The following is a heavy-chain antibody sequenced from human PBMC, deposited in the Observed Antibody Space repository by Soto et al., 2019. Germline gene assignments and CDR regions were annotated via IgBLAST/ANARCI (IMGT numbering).Heavy chain of an antibody. CDR3: ARGITYGGYSRWFEP. V-gene: IGHV1-8*01. D-gene: IGHD3-16*01. Sequence: QVQLVQSGAEVKKPGASVKVSCKASGYIFTNYDINWVRQATGQGLEYLGWINPNSGNTGYVQKFQGRVTMTRNTSINTAYKELNSLRSEDTAVYYCARGITYGGYSRWFEPWGEGALVTVSS. J-gene: IGHJ5*02. CDR2: INPNSGNT. CDR1: GYIFTNYD.